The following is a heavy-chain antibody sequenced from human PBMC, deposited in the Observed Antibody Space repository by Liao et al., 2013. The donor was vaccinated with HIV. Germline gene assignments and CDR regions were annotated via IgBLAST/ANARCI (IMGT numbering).Heavy chain of an antibody. Sequence: QVQLQESGPGLVKPSQTLSLTCSVSGGSISSADYYWSWIRQPPGKGLEWIGYIYYSGSTYYNPSLKSRVTISLHTSKTQFSLRLSSVTAADTAVYYCATEGRGPTVPGGAFDIWGQGTMVTVSS. J-gene: IGHJ3*02. CDR3: ATEGRGPTVPGGAFDI. CDR1: GGSISSADYY. D-gene: IGHD4-17*01. CDR2: IYYSGST. V-gene: IGHV4-30-4*08.